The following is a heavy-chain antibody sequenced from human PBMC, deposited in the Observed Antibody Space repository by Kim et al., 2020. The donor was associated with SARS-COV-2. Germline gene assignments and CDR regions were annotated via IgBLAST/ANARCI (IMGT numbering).Heavy chain of an antibody. CDR3: ARDKAFDI. J-gene: IGHJ3*02. Sequence: SSYPNYADSVKGRFTISRDNAKNSLYLQMNSLRAEDTAVYYCARDKAFDIWGQGTMVTVSS. CDR2: SSYP. V-gene: IGHV3-11*05.